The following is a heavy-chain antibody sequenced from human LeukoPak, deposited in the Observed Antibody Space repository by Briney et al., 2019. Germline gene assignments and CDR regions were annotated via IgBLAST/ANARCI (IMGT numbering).Heavy chain of an antibody. CDR2: LYNSGST. V-gene: IGHV4-59*01. J-gene: IGHJ3*02. Sequence: PSETLSLTCTVSGGSISTYYWNWMRQPPGKGLECIGYLYNSGSTNYNPSLKSRLTISVDMSKNQLSLKLSSVTAADTAVYYCARGVTSPLDAFDIWGQGTMVTVSS. CDR3: ARGVTSPLDAFDI. D-gene: IGHD1-26*01. CDR1: GGSISTYY.